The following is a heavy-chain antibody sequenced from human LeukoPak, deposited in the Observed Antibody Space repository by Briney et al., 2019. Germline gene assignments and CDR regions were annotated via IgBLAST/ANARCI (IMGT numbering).Heavy chain of an antibody. CDR2: ISGYNGYT. D-gene: IGHD3-22*01. J-gene: IGHJ3*02. Sequence: GASVKVSCKASGYTFTNYGISWVRQAPGQGLEWMGWISGYNGYTNYAQKLQGGVTMTTDTSTSTAYMEVRSLRSDDTAVYYCARDGHRRYHYDSSGREDAFDMWGQGTMVTVSS. CDR1: GYTFTNYG. V-gene: IGHV1-18*01. CDR3: ARDGHRRYHYDSSGREDAFDM.